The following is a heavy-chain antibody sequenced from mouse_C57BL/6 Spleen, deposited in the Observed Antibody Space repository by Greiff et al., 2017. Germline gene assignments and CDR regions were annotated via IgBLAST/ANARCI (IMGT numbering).Heavy chain of an antibody. Sequence: QVQLQQPGAELVRPGTSVKLSCKASGYTFTSYWMHWVKQRPGQGLEWIGVIDPSDSYTNYNQKFKGKATLTVDTSSSTAYMQLSSLTSEDSAVYYCAPGNYYGLDYWGQGTTLTVSS. CDR2: IDPSDSYT. J-gene: IGHJ2*01. CDR1: GYTFTSYW. D-gene: IGHD1-1*01. CDR3: APGNYYGLDY. V-gene: IGHV1-59*01.